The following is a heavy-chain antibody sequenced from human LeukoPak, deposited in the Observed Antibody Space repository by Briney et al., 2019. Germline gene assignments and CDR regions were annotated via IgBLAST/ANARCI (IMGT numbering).Heavy chain of an antibody. CDR3: ARRSIAAADYFDY. Sequence: SETLSLTCAVSGYSISSGYYWGWIRQPPGKGLAWIGSIYHSGSTYYNPSLKRRVTISADTSKNQFSLKLSSVTAADTAVYYCARRSIAAADYFDYWGQGTLVTVSS. V-gene: IGHV4-38-2*01. CDR1: GYSISSGYY. D-gene: IGHD6-13*01. J-gene: IGHJ4*02. CDR2: IYHSGST.